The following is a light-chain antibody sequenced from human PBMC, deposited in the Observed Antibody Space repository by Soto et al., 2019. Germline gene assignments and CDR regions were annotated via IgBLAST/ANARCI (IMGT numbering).Light chain of an antibody. Sequence: IQMTQSPSTLSASVGDRVTITCRASESIGRYLAWYQQKPGQAPKLLIYKASTLESGVPSRFSGSGSGTEFTLTVSSLQPDDVAIYYCQQYNSYLYAFGQGTKLEIK. CDR3: QQYNSYLYA. J-gene: IGKJ2*01. CDR1: ESIGRY. CDR2: KAS. V-gene: IGKV1-5*03.